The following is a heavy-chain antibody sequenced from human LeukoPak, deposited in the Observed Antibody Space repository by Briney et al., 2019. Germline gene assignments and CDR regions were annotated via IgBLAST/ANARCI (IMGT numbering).Heavy chain of an antibody. V-gene: IGHV3-23*01. CDR3: AKDGEESGHFDY. CDR2: FSGSGGST. J-gene: IGHJ4*02. D-gene: IGHD3-10*01. CDR1: GFTSSSYA. Sequence: PGGSLRLSSAPSGFTSSSYAMSWVRQAPGKGLWWVSAFSGSGGSTYYADSVKGRFTITRDNSKNTLYLQMNSLRAEDTAVYYCAKDGEESGHFDYWGQGTLVTVSS.